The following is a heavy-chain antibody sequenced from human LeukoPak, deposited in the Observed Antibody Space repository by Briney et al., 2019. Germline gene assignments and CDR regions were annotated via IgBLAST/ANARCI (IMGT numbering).Heavy chain of an antibody. CDR1: GFTFSSYA. V-gene: IGHV3-23*01. CDR3: ARDQLAYSGYDTLFAY. CDR2: ISGSGGST. J-gene: IGHJ4*02. Sequence: PGGSLRLSCAASGFTFSSYAMSWVRQAPGKGLEWVSAISGSGGSTYYADSVKGRFSISRDNSKKTLYLQMNSLRVEDSAVYFCARDQLAYSGYDTLFAYWGQGTLVTVSS. D-gene: IGHD5-12*01.